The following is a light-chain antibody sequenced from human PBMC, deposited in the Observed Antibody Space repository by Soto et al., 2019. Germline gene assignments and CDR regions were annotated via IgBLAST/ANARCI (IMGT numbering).Light chain of an antibody. J-gene: IGKJ1*01. CDR1: QSVSSN. CDR2: GAS. Sequence: EIVMTQSPATLSVSPGERATLSCRASQSVSSNLAWYQQKPGQAPRLLIYGASTRATGIPARFSGSGSGTEFTLTISSLQSEDFALYYCQQYNNWLTFGQGTKVDIK. V-gene: IGKV3-15*01. CDR3: QQYNNWLT.